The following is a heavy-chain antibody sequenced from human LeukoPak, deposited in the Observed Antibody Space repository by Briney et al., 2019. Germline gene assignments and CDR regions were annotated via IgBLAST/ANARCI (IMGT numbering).Heavy chain of an antibody. D-gene: IGHD1-26*01. J-gene: IGHJ4*02. Sequence: QPGGSLRLSCTASGLTFSSNYMTWVRQAPGKGLEWVSLIYSGGDTYYADSVKGRFTISRDNSKNTLYLQMNSLRAEDTAVYYCARVVVGLTYYFDYWGQGTLVTVSS. CDR3: ARVVVGLTYYFDY. CDR2: IYSGGDT. CDR1: GLTFSSNY. V-gene: IGHV3-53*01.